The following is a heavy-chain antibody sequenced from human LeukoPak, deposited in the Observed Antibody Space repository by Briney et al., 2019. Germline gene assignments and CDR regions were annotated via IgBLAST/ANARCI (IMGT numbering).Heavy chain of an antibody. V-gene: IGHV1-46*01. J-gene: IGHJ4*02. Sequence: VASVKVSCKASGYTFTRYYMHWVRQAPGQGLEWMGKINPSGGSTTYAQKFQGTVTMTRDTSTSTVYMELSSLRSEDTAVYYCARGGTVRPSTPYYWGQGTLVTVSS. CDR1: GYTFTRYY. D-gene: IGHD4-17*01. CDR2: INPSGGST. CDR3: ARGGTVRPSTPYY.